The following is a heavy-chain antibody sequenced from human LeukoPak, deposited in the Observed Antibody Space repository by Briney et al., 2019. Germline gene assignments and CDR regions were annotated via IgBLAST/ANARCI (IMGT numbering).Heavy chain of an antibody. V-gene: IGHV4-61*01. CDR3: ARERIAAAGNSAFDI. CDR2: IYYSGST. J-gene: IGHJ3*02. D-gene: IGHD6-13*01. Sequence: SETLSLTCTVSGGSISSGSYYWSWIRQPPGKGLAWIGYIYYSGSTNYNPTLKSRVTISVDTSKNQFSLKLSSVTAADTAVYYCARERIAAAGNSAFDIWGQGTMVTVSS. CDR1: GGSISSGSYY.